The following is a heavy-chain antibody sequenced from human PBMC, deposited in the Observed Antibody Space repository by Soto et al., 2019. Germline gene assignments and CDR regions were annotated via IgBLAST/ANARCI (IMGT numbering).Heavy chain of an antibody. CDR1: GGSISSYY. CDR3: ARPGFGPLHGLVDV. Sequence: QVQLQESGPGLVKPSETLSLSCTVSGGSISSYYWSWFRQSPGKRMEWIGYVHHSWGSSYNPSLQSRVAISLDTSESSFSLMVTSGTATDPAVYYCARPGFGPLHGLVDVWGQGTTVTVSS. V-gene: IGHV4-59*08. D-gene: IGHD3-10*01. CDR2: VHHSWGS. J-gene: IGHJ6*02.